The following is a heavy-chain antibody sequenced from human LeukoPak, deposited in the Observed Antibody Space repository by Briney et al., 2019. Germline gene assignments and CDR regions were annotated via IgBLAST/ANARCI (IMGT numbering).Heavy chain of an antibody. Sequence: EGSLRLSCAATGFTFSNFAMHWVRQAPGKGLEWVAVVSYDGSYKYYADSVKGRFTISRDNSKNTLYLQMNSLRAEDTAVYYCARAPGYGAAYYFDYWGQGTLVTVSS. D-gene: IGHD1-1*01. CDR1: GFTFSNFA. CDR3: ARAPGYGAAYYFDY. CDR2: VSYDGSYK. J-gene: IGHJ4*02. V-gene: IGHV3-30*04.